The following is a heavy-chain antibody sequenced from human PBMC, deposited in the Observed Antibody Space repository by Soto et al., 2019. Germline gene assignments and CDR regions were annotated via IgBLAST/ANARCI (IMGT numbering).Heavy chain of an antibody. D-gene: IGHD3-16*02. V-gene: IGHV3-15*01. CDR3: TTEESYDYIWGSYRRDY. CDR2: IKSKTDGGTT. CDR1: GFTFSNAW. J-gene: IGHJ4*02. Sequence: EVQLVESGGGLVKPGGSLRLSCAASGFTFSNAWMSWVRQAPGKGLEWVGRIKSKTDGGTTDYAAPVKGRFTISRDDSKNTLYLQMHSLKTEDTAVYYCTTEESYDYIWGSYRRDYWGQGTLVTVSS.